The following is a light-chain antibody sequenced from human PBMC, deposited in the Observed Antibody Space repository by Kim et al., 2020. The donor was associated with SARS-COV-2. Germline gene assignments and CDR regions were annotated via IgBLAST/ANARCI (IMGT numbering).Light chain of an antibody. CDR1: IASSGAGFD. CDR3: QSFDNTLSGSV. CDR2: GNP. V-gene: IGLV1-40*01. Sequence: RVTLSCPGSIASSGAGFDVHWYQLLPGSVPTLLLYGNPDRPSGVPDRFSCSKSGISASLAISGLQAGDEADYYCQSFDNTLSGSVFGTGTKVTVL. J-gene: IGLJ1*01.